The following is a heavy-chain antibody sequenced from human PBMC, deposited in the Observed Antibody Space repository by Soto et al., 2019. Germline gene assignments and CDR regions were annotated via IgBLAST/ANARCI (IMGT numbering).Heavy chain of an antibody. D-gene: IGHD3-22*01. CDR1: GGTFSSYA. CDR3: VRVNDSSGYWFDY. Sequence: SVKVSCKASGGTFSSYAISWVRQAPGQGLEWMGGIIPIFGTANYAQKFQGRVTITADESTSTAYMELSSLRSEDTAVYYCVRVNDSSGYWFDYWRQGTLVPVSS. V-gene: IGHV1-69*13. J-gene: IGHJ4*02. CDR2: IIPIFGTA.